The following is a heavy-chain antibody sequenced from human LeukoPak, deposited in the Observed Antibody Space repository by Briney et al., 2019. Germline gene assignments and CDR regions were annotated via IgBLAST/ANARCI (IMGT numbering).Heavy chain of an antibody. CDR2: ISGSGGST. Sequence: PGGSLRLSCAASRFTFSSYAMSWVRQAPGKGLEWVSGISGSGGSTYYADSVKGRFTISRDNAKNSLYLQMNSLRAEDTAVYYCAREVRYYDSSGYFDIWGQGTMVTVSS. CDR3: AREVRYYDSSGYFDI. V-gene: IGHV3-23*01. D-gene: IGHD3-22*01. J-gene: IGHJ3*02. CDR1: RFTFSSYA.